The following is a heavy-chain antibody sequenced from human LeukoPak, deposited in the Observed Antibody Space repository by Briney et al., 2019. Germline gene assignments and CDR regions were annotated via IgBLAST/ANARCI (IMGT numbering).Heavy chain of an antibody. CDR1: GFTFSSYS. V-gene: IGHV3-21*01. Sequence: GGSLRLSCAASGFTFSSYSMNWVRQAPGKGLEWVSSISSSSSYIYYADSVKGRFTISRDNAKNSLYLQMNSLRAEDTAVYYCARDSKLLWFGELSSWFDPWGQGTLVTVYS. D-gene: IGHD3-10*01. CDR2: ISSSSSYI. J-gene: IGHJ5*02. CDR3: ARDSKLLWFGELSSWFDP.